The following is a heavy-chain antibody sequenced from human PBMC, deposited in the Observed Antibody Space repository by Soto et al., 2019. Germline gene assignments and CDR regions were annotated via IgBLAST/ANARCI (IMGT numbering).Heavy chain of an antibody. V-gene: IGHV1-8*01. Sequence: GASVKVSCKSSGGVFNSYAISWVRQATGQGLEWMGWMNPNSGNTGYAQKFQGRVTMTRNTSISTAYMELSSLRSEDTAVYYCALLGGAGDAFDIWGQGTMVTVSS. CDR1: GGVFNSYA. CDR3: ALLGGAGDAFDI. D-gene: IGHD6-25*01. J-gene: IGHJ3*02. CDR2: MNPNSGNT.